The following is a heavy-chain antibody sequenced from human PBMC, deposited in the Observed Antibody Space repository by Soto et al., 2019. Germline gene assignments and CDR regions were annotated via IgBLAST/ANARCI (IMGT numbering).Heavy chain of an antibody. V-gene: IGHV3-30*18. Sequence: QVQLVESGGGVVQPGRSLRLSCAASGFTFSTYGMHWVRQAPGKGLEWVAGMGNDGITTFYADSVKGRFTISRDNSKNTLFLQMNSLRADDTAVYYSAKQFQWEIHAFDIWGQGTMVTVSS. D-gene: IGHD1-26*01. CDR1: GFTFSTYG. J-gene: IGHJ3*02. CDR3: AKQFQWEIHAFDI. CDR2: MGNDGITT.